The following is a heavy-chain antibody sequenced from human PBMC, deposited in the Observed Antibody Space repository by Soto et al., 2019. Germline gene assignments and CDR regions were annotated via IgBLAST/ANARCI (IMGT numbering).Heavy chain of an antibody. J-gene: IGHJ4*02. V-gene: IGHV1-69*06. Sequence: QVQLVQSGAEVKKPGSSVKVSCKASGGTFSSYAISWVRQAPGQGLEWMGGIIPIFGKANYAQKFQGRVKITADKSTSTAYMELSSLRSEDTAVYYCAGEGYCSGGRCLDYWGQGTLVTVSS. CDR2: IIPIFGKA. CDR1: GGTFSSYA. D-gene: IGHD2-15*01. CDR3: AGEGYCSGGRCLDY.